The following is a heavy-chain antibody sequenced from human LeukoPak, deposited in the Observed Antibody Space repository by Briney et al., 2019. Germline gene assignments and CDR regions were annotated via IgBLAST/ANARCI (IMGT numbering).Heavy chain of an antibody. J-gene: IGHJ6*02. D-gene: IGHD6-19*01. Sequence: PGGSLRLSCAASGFTFSSYGMHWVRQAPGKGLEWVAVISYDGSNKYYADSVKGRFTISRDNSKNTLYLQMNSLRAEDTAVYYCAKAEPGYSSGWYGYYGMAVWGQGTTVTVSS. CDR1: GFTFSSYG. CDR2: ISYDGSNK. V-gene: IGHV3-30*18. CDR3: AKAEPGYSSGWYGYYGMAV.